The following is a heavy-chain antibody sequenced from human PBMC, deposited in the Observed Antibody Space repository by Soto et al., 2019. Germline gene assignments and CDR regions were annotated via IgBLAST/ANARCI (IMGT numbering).Heavy chain of an antibody. CDR1: GGSISSYY. V-gene: IGHV4-59*01. J-gene: IGHJ6*03. Sequence: SENLSLTCTVSGGSISSYYWSWIRQPPGKGLEWIGYIYYSGSTNYNPSLKSRVTISVDTSKNQFSLKLSSVTAADTAVYYCARDSFGVGPPVYMYVWGKGTTVTVSS. CDR2: IYYSGST. D-gene: IGHD3-3*01. CDR3: ARDSFGVGPPVYMYV.